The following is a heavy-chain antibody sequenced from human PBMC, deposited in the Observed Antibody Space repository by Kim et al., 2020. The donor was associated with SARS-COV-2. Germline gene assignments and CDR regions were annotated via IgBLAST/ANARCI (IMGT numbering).Heavy chain of an antibody. Sequence: SPCFQGQVTISADNSISTAYLQWSSLKAADTAMYYCAGGDSGSGDYFDCWGQGTLVTVSS. D-gene: IGHD6-13*01. V-gene: IGHV5-51*01. J-gene: IGHJ4*02. CDR3: AGGDSGSGDYFDC.